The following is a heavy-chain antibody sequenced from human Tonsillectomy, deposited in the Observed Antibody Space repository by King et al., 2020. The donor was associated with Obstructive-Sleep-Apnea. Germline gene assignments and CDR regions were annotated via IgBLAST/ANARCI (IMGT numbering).Heavy chain of an antibody. J-gene: IGHJ3*01. CDR3: VRWDVAYWGVHGRVDGFDV. CDR1: GFTFSIYS. V-gene: IGHV3-48*01. CDR2: ISSSGSST. Sequence: VQLVESGGGLVQPGGSLRLSCAASGFTFSIYSMNWVRQAPGKGLEWVSYISSSGSSTYYADSVRGRFTISRDNAKNSLYLQMNSLRAEDAAVYYCVRWDVAYWGVHGRVDGFDVWGRGRRVTVAS. D-gene: IGHD2-21*01.